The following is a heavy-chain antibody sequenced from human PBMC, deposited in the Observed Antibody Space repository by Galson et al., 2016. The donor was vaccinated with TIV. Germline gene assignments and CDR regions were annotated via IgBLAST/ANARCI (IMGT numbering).Heavy chain of an antibody. CDR2: NVPILGMT. D-gene: IGHD3-22*01. V-gene: IGHV1-69*02. Sequence: SVKVSCKASGGTFHKYTISWVRQAPGQGLEWMGRNVPILGMTNYAEKFQGRVTITADRSTSTAYMELSSLRSEDTAVYYSHVVLTSGDSYGLDVWGQGTTVTVSS. CDR3: HVVLTSGDSYGLDV. J-gene: IGHJ6*02. CDR1: GGTFHKYT.